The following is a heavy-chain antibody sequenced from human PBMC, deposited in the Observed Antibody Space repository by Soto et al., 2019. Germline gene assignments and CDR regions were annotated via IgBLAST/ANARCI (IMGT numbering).Heavy chain of an antibody. D-gene: IGHD1-20*01. J-gene: IGHJ4*02. Sequence: QVQLVQSGAEVKKPGSSVRVSCKASGGTFSSYAINWVRQAPGQGLEWVGGIIPIFNTANYGPKFQGRVTIPVDAPTSTAYMDLSSLRSEDTAVYYCAVDRITEPAVFSVWGQGTVVTASS. CDR1: GGTFSSYA. CDR2: IIPIFNTA. V-gene: IGHV1-69*01. CDR3: AVDRITEPAVFSV.